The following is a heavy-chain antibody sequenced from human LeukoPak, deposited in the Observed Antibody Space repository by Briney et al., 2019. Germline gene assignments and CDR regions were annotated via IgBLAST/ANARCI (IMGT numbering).Heavy chain of an antibody. Sequence: SETLSLTCTVSGGSFSSGRSYWGWIRQAPGKGLEWIGNLYYSGSTYYNPSLKSRVTISIDASNNQFSLKLSSLTAADTAVYYCARGINWPPQDYFDFWGQGIMVTVSS. D-gene: IGHD1-1*01. J-gene: IGHJ4*02. CDR3: ARGINWPPQDYFDF. CDR1: GGSFSSGRSY. V-gene: IGHV4-39*01. CDR2: LYYSGST.